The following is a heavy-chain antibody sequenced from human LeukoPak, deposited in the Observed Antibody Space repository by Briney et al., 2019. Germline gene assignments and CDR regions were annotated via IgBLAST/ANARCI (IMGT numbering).Heavy chain of an antibody. CDR2: TYYRSKWYN. D-gene: IGHD6-13*01. V-gene: IGHV6-1*01. CDR3: AGSPKESIAAENWFDP. CDR1: GDSVSSNSAA. J-gene: IGHJ5*02. Sequence: SQTLSLTCAISGDSVSSNSAAWNWIRQSPSRGLEWLGRTYYRSKWYNDYAVSVKSRITINPDTSKNQFSLQLNSVTPEDTAVYYCAGSPKESIAAENWFDPWGQGTLVTVSS.